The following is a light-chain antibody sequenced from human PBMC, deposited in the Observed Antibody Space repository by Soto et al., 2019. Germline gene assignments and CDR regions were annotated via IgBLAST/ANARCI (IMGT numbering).Light chain of an antibody. J-gene: IGLJ1*01. CDR3: CSYAGSSTSYV. CDR1: SSDVGSYNL. CDR2: EGS. V-gene: IGLV2-23*01. Sequence: QSALTHPASVSGSPGQSITISCTGTSSDVGSYNLVSWYQQHPGKAPKLMIYEGSKRPSGVSNRFSGSKSGNTASLTISGLQAEDEADYYCCSYAGSSTSYVFGTGTKV.